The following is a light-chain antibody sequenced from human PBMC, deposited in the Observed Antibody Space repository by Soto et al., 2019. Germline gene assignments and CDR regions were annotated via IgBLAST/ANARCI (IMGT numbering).Light chain of an antibody. V-gene: IGKV1-39*01. CDR3: QQLYSASRT. CDR2: ASS. Sequence: DIQMTQSPSSLSASVGDRVTITCRASQSISSYLNLYQQQPGKAPNLLIYASSSLQSGVPSRFSGSASVTDFTLTISSLQTEDFPPFFCQQLYSASRTFGGGTTVVIK. CDR1: QSISSY. J-gene: IGKJ4*01.